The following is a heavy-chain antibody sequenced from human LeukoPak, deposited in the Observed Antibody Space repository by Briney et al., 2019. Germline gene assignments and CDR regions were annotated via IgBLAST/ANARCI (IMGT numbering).Heavy chain of an antibody. V-gene: IGHV3-21*01. CDR1: GFTFSSYS. D-gene: IGHD3-10*01. J-gene: IGHJ4*02. CDR2: ISTSSSYI. Sequence: GGSLRLSCAAYGFTFSSYSMNWVRQAPGKGLEWVSFISTSSSYIYYADSVKGRFTISRDNAKNSLYLEMNSLRAEDTAVYYCARDRSGSSYWGQGTLVTISS. CDR3: ARDRSGSSY.